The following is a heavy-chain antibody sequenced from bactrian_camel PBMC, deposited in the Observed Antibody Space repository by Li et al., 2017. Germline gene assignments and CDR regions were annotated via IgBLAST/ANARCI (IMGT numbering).Heavy chain of an antibody. J-gene: IGHJ4*01. CDR2: IRRDDLT. Sequence: VQLVESGGGSVQTGGSLRLSCAPSGLSVSDSSMAWFRQSPGKEPEAVAAIRRDDLTAYTDSVKGRFAISRDTAKRTLYLKMDFLKPEDTGMYFCAAGTEVRWNRRLVAREYDYWGQGTQVTVS. CDR1: GLSVSDSS. V-gene: IGHV3S59*01. CDR3: AAGTEVRWNRRLVAREYDY.